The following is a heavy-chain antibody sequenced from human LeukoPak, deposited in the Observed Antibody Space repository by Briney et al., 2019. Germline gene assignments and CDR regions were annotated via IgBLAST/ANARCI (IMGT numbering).Heavy chain of an antibody. CDR1: GFTFSSYS. Sequence: GGSLRLSCAASGFTFSSYSMNWVRQAPGKGLEWVSSISSSSSYIYYADSVKGRFTISRDNAKNSLYLQMNSLRAEDTAVYYCARARAGYLALFQHWGKGSLVIVSS. D-gene: IGHD3-22*01. J-gene: IGHJ1*01. CDR2: ISSSSSYI. CDR3: ARARAGYLALFQH. V-gene: IGHV3-21*01.